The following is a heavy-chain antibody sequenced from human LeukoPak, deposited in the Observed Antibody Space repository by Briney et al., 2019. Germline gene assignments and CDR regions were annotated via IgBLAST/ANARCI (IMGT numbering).Heavy chain of an antibody. J-gene: IGHJ6*03. CDR3: ARGRGYSSGWSSYYYYMDV. CDR2: INHSGST. V-gene: IGHV4-34*01. Sequence: SGTLSLTCAVYGGSFSGYYWSWIRQPPGKGLEWIGEINHSGSTNYNPSLKSRVTISVDTSKNQFSLKLSSVTAADTAVYYCARGRGYSSGWSSYYYYMDVWGKGTTVTVSS. D-gene: IGHD6-19*01. CDR1: GGSFSGYY.